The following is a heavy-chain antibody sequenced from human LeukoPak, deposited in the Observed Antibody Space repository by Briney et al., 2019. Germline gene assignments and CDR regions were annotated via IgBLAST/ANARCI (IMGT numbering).Heavy chain of an antibody. CDR3: ARGRAEIFGVVIPFDY. CDR1: GFTVSSNY. V-gene: IGHV3-53*01. Sequence: GWSLRLSCAASGFTVSSNYMSWVRQAPGKGLEWVSVIYSGGSTYYADSVKGRFTISRDNSKNTLYLQMNSLRAEDTAVYYCARGRAEIFGVVIPFDYWGQGTLVTVSS. CDR2: IYSGGST. D-gene: IGHD3-3*01. J-gene: IGHJ4*02.